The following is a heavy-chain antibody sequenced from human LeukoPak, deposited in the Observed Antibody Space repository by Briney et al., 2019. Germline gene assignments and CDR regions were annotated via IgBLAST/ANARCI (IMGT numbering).Heavy chain of an antibody. J-gene: IGHJ3*02. CDR1: GFTFSSYE. CDR3: AKGLYYYDSSCIDAFDI. V-gene: IGHV3-48*03. D-gene: IGHD3-22*01. Sequence: GGSLRLSCAASGFTFSSYEMNWVRQAPGKGLEWVSYISSSGSTIYYADSVKGRFTISRDNAKNSLYLQMNSLRAEDTAVYYCAKGLYYYDSSCIDAFDIWGQGTMVTVSS. CDR2: ISSSGSTI.